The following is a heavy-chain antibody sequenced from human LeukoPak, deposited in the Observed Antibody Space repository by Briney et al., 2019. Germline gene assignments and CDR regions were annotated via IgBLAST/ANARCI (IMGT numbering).Heavy chain of an antibody. D-gene: IGHD3-22*01. V-gene: IGHV4-31*03. CDR2: IYYSGST. J-gene: IGHJ4*02. CDR3: ARQDPFEGLWYYDSSGYGFDY. CDR1: GGSISSGGYY. Sequence: SETLSLTCTVSGGSISSGGYYWSWIRQHPGKGLEWIGYIYYSGSTYYNPSLKSRVTISVDTSKNQFSLKLSSVTAADTAVYYCARQDPFEGLWYYDSSGYGFDYWGQGTLVTVSS.